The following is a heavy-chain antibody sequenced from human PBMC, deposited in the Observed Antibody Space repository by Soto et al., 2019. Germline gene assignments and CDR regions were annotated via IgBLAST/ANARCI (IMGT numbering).Heavy chain of an antibody. CDR1: GFTFSSYA. CDR2: ISGSGGST. J-gene: IGHJ4*02. Sequence: LRLSCAASGFTFSSYAMGWVRQAPGKGLEWVSAISGSGGSTYYADSVKGRFTISRDNSKDTLYLQMNSLRAEDTAVYYCAKGTVVVYCFDYWGQGTLVTVSS. D-gene: IGHD2-15*01. CDR3: AKGTVVVYCFDY. V-gene: IGHV3-23*01.